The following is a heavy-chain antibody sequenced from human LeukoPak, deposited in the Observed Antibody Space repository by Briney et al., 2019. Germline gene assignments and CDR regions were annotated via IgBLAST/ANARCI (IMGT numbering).Heavy chain of an antibody. D-gene: IGHD6-19*01. CDR2: IYNRGST. CDR3: ARAVADNPFDY. J-gene: IGHJ4*02. CDR1: GGSIGNHY. Sequence: SETLSLTCSVSGGSIGNHYWAWIRQPPGKGLEWIGHIYNRGSTNYNPSLKSRVTISVDTSKNQSSLKLNSVTAADTAVYYCARAVADNPFDYWAQGSLVTVSS. V-gene: IGHV4-4*09.